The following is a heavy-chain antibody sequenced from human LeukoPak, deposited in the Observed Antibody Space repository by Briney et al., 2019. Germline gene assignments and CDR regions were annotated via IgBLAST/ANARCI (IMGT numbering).Heavy chain of an antibody. CDR2: IHYSGST. D-gene: IGHD3-22*01. V-gene: IGHV4-39*01. CDR3: ARLGYYYDSSGYWGSKVAFDY. J-gene: IGHJ4*02. CDR1: GGSISSSTYY. Sequence: SETLSLTCTVSGGSISSSTYYWGWIRQPPGKGLEWTGSIHYSGSTYYNPSLKSRVTISEDTSKNQLSLKLSSVTAADTAVYYCARLGYYYDSSGYWGSKVAFDYWGQGTLVTVSS.